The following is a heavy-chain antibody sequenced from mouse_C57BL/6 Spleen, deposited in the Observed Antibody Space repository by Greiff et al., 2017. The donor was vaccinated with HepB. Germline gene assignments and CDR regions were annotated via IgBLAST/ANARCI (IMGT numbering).Heavy chain of an antibody. CDR3: ARYHYGSSYEDFDY. Sequence: VKLVESGAELARPGASVKLSCKASGYTFTSYGISWVKQRTGQGLEWIGEIYPRSGNTYYNEKFKGKATLTADKSSSTAYMELRSLTSEDSAVYFCARYHYGSSYEDFDYWGQGTTLTVSS. CDR1: GYTFTSYG. CDR2: IYPRSGNT. D-gene: IGHD1-1*01. V-gene: IGHV1-81*01. J-gene: IGHJ2*01.